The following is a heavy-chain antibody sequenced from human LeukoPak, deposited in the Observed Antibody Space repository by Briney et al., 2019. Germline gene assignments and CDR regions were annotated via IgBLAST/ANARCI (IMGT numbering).Heavy chain of an antibody. V-gene: IGHV4-34*01. Sequence: SEPLSLTCAVYGGPFSGHYWRWIRPPPGKGLEWFGEINHSGSTNYNPSLKSRVTISVDTSKNQFSLKLSSVTAADTAVYYCARRSLVAATRRPFDYWGQGTLVTVSS. CDR3: ARRSLVAATRRPFDY. CDR2: INHSGST. D-gene: IGHD2-15*01. J-gene: IGHJ4*02. CDR1: GGPFSGHY.